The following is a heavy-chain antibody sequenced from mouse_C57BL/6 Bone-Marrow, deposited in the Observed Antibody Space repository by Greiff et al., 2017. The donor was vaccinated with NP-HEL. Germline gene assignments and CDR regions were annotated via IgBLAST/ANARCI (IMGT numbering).Heavy chain of an antibody. CDR3: ARGGAFYGSSSFDY. J-gene: IGHJ2*01. CDR1: GYSFTSYY. CDR2: IYPGSGNT. Sequence: QVQLQQSGPELVKPGASVKISCKASGYSFTSYYIHWVKQRPGQGLEWIGWIYPGSGNTKYNEQFKGKATLTADTSSSTAYMQLSSLTSEDSAVYYCARGGAFYGSSSFDYWGQGTTLTVAS. D-gene: IGHD1-1*01. V-gene: IGHV1-66*01.